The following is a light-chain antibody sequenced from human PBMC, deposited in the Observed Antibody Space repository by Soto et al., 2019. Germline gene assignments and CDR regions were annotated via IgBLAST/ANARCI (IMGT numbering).Light chain of an antibody. Sequence: QSVLTQPRSVSGSPGQSVTISCTGTSSDVGGYNYVSWYQQHPGKAPKLMIYDVSKRPSGVPDRFSGSKSGNTASLTISVRQADDEADYYFCSYAGSYTFVVFGGGTKRTVL. CDR2: DVS. CDR3: CSYAGSYTFVV. J-gene: IGLJ2*01. CDR1: SSDVGGYNY. V-gene: IGLV2-11*01.